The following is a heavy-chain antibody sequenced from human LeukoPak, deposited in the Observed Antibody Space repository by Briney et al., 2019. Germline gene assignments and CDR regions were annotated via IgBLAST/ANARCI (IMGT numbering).Heavy chain of an antibody. CDR3: ARNNYYYESSGYFRHDV. CDR1: GFTFSSYE. J-gene: IGHJ4*02. CDR2: ISSSGTNI. V-gene: IGHV3-48*03. D-gene: IGHD3-22*01. Sequence: GGSLRLPCAASGFTFSSYEMNWVRQAPGKGLEWVSYISSSGTNIYYVDSVKGRFAISRDNAKNSLYLQMNSLRAEDTAVYYCARNNYYYESSGYFRHDVWGQGTLVTVSS.